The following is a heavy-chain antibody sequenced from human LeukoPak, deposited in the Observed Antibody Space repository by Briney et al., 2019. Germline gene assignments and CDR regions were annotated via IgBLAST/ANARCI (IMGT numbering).Heavy chain of an antibody. J-gene: IGHJ5*02. CDR1: GFTFSSYW. Sequence: QPGGSLRLSCAASGFTFSSYWMSWVRQAPGKGLEWVANIKQDGSEKYYVDSVKGRFTISRDNAKNSLYLQMNSLRAEDTAVYYCARGEVAGPYNWFDPWGQGTLVTVSS. CDR2: IKQDGSEK. V-gene: IGHV3-7*01. CDR3: ARGEVAGPYNWFDP. D-gene: IGHD2-15*01.